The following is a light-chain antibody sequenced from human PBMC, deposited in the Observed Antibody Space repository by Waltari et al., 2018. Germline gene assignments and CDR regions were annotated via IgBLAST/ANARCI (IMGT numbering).Light chain of an antibody. Sequence: AIQLTQSPSFLSASVGHRITITCRASQDIASALAWYVQKPGKAPQLLIYDASTLESGVPSRFSGSGSGTDFTLSISGLQPEDFATYYCQQFINYPLTFGPGTTVDIK. J-gene: IGKJ3*01. CDR3: QQFINYPLT. CDR2: DAS. CDR1: QDIASA. V-gene: IGKV1D-13*01.